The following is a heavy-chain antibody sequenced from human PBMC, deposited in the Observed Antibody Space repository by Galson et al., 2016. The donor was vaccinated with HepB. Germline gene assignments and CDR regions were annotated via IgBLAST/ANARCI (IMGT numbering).Heavy chain of an antibody. J-gene: IGHJ6*02. Sequence: ETLSLTCAVSGGSISSSNWWSWVRQPPGKGLEWIGEIYHGGSTNYNSSLKSRVTISVDKSKNQFTLKLSSVTAADTAVYYCAQLYYYYGMDVWGQGTTVTVSS. CDR1: GGSISSSNW. V-gene: IGHV4-4*02. D-gene: IGHD2-2*01. CDR2: IYHGGST. CDR3: AQLYYYYGMDV.